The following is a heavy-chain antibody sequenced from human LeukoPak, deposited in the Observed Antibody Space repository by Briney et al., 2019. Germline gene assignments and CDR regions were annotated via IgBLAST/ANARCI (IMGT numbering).Heavy chain of an antibody. Sequence: GGSLRLSCAVSGFTFSNYGMTWVRHAPGKGLEWLSSISSSGDTTYYADSVKGRFAISRDTSKSTVYLQMNSLRAEDTALYYCAKPYVDAALTYFDYWGQGTLVTVSS. D-gene: IGHD4-17*01. CDR3: AKPYVDAALTYFDY. V-gene: IGHV3-23*01. CDR1: GFTFSNYG. CDR2: ISSSGDTT. J-gene: IGHJ4*02.